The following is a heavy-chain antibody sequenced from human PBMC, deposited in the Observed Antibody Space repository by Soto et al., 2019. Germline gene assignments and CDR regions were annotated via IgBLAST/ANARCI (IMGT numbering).Heavy chain of an antibody. D-gene: IGHD3-10*01. J-gene: IGHJ6*02. Sequence: GGSLRLSCAASGFTFSSYAMSWVRQAPGKGLEWVSVISGSGGSIGYADSVKGRFTISRDNAKNSLYLQMNSLRAEDTALYYCAKDAITMVRGVISYYGMDVWGQGTTVTVSS. V-gene: IGHV3-23*01. CDR1: GFTFSSYA. CDR3: AKDAITMVRGVISYYGMDV. CDR2: ISGSGGSI.